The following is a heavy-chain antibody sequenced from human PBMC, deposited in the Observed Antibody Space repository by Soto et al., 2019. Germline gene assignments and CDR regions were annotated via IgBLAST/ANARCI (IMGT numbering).Heavy chain of an antibody. D-gene: IGHD2-2*01. Sequence: SVKVSCKASGYTFTSYGISWVRQAPVQGLEWMGWISAYNGNTNYAQKLQGRVTMTTDTSTSTAYMELRSLRSDDTAVYYCARDHWPYCSSTSCYDAFDIWGQGTMVTVSS. CDR1: GYTFTSYG. V-gene: IGHV1-18*01. J-gene: IGHJ3*02. CDR2: ISAYNGNT. CDR3: ARDHWPYCSSTSCYDAFDI.